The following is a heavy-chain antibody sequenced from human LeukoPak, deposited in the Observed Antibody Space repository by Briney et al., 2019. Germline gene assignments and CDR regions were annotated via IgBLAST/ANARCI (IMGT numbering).Heavy chain of an antibody. CDR2: ISTSSSYI. V-gene: IGHV3-21*01. D-gene: IGHD1-26*01. CDR1: GFTFSRSS. Sequence: GGSLRLSCAASGFTFSRSSMNWVRQAPGKGLEWVSSISTSSSYIYYADSVKGRFTISRHNAKNSLYLQMNSLRAEDTAVYYCARGRQNSGSYSDAFDIWGQGTVVTVSS. J-gene: IGHJ3*02. CDR3: ARGRQNSGSYSDAFDI.